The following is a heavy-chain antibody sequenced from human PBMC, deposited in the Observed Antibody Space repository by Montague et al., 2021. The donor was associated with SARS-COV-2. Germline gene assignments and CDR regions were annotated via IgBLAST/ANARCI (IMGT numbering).Heavy chain of an antibody. CDR2: IYHSGTT. CDR1: GGSFSGYY. J-gene: IGHJ4*02. CDR3: ARWDPQTLTLIGLRGKSASDY. Sequence: SETLSLTCAVYGGSFSGYYWTWIRQSPGKGLEWIAEIYHSGTTNYNFNPSLRSRVTISVDTSKSQFSLKLSSVTAADTGVYYCARWDPQTLTLIGLRGKSASDYWGQGTLVTVSS. V-gene: IGHV4-34*01. D-gene: IGHD4-23*01.